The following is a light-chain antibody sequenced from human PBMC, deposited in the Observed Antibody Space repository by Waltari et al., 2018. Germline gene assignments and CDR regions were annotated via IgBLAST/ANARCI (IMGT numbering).Light chain of an antibody. CDR3: QSADSSGTYVE. J-gene: IGLJ2*01. Sequence: SYELTQPPSVSVSPGQTARITSSGAALPIHYPLWYQQKPGQAPVLVIYKDTERPSGIPERFSGSSSGTTVTLTISGVRAEDEADYYCQSADSSGTYVEFGGGTKLTV. V-gene: IGLV3-25*03. CDR2: KDT. CDR1: ALPIHY.